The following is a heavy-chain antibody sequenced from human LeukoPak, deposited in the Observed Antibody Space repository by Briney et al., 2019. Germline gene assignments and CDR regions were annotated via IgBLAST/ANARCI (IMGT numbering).Heavy chain of an antibody. CDR2: IIPIFGTA. J-gene: IGHJ6*03. D-gene: IGHD5-12*01. V-gene: IGHV1-69*13. CDR3: ARDSFGYDYPGHYYYYMDV. Sequence: ASVKVSCKASGGTFISYAISWVRQAPGQGLEWMGGIIPIFGTANYAQKFQGRVTITADESTSTAYMELSSLRSEDTAVYYCARDSFGYDYPGHYYYYMDVWGKGTTVTVSS. CDR1: GGTFISYA.